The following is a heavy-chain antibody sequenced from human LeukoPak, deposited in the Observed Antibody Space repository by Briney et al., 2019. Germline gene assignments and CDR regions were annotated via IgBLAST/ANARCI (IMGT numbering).Heavy chain of an antibody. CDR2: INDDGSTT. D-gene: IGHD1-26*01. CDR3: ARALGSSSDF. CDR1: GFTFRNSW. J-gene: IGHJ4*02. Sequence: GGSLRLSCAASGFTFRNSWTHWVRQAPGKGLVWVSRINDDGSTTNYADSVKGRFTISRDNAKNTLYLQMNSLSGEDTAVYYCARALGSSSDFWGQGTLVTVSS. V-gene: IGHV3-74*01.